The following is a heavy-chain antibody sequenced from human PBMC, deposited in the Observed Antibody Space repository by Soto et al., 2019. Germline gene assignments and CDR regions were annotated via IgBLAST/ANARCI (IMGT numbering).Heavy chain of an antibody. V-gene: IGHV3-64*01. Sequence: EVQLVESGGGLVQRGGSLRLACAASGFTFSSYAMHWLHQSPGKGLEYVSAISSKGCSTYYANSVKCRVTISRDNPKNTLSLKMGSLTAEDMAVYSDAREAEGQYSISSGSFDICGQGGIVTVSS. CDR3: AREAEGQYSISSGSFDI. CDR2: ISSKGCST. D-gene: IGHD6-6*01. CDR1: GFTFSSYA. J-gene: IGHJ3*02.